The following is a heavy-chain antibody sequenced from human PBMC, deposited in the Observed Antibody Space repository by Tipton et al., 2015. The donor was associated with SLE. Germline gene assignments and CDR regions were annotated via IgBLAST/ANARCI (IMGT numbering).Heavy chain of an antibody. D-gene: IGHD2-8*02. Sequence: LRLSCTVSGGSISSGGYYWSWIRQHPGKGLEWIGYIYYSGSTNYNPSLKSRVTISVDTSKNQFSLKLSSVTAADTAVYYCARLSYPGLVVYAHNWFDPWGQGTLVTVSS. CDR3: ARLSYPGLVVYAHNWFDP. CDR2: IYYSGST. V-gene: IGHV4-31*02. J-gene: IGHJ5*02. CDR1: GGSISSGGYY.